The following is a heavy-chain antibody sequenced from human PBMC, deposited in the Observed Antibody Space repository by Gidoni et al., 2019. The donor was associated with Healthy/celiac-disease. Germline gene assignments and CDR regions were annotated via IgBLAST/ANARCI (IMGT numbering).Heavy chain of an antibody. J-gene: IGHJ4*02. CDR1: GFTFSSYA. Sequence: EVHVLVSGVCSVQPGGSLGRSGAAAGFTFSSYAMSWVRQAPGKGLEGVSAISVSGGSTYYAASVKCRFTISRDNSKNTLYLQMNSLRAEDTAVYYCAKDPTSDFDYWGQGTLVPVSS. CDR3: AKDPTSDFDY. CDR2: ISVSGGST. V-gene: IGHV3-23*01.